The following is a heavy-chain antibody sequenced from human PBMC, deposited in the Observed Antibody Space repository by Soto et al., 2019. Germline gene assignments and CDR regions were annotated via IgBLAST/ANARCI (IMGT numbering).Heavy chain of an antibody. CDR1: GYSFTSYW. J-gene: IGHJ4*02. Sequence: PGESLKISCKGSGYSFTSYWIAWVRQMPGKGLEWVGIIYPGDPDTRYSPSFQGQVTISADKSISTAYLQWSSLKASDTAMYYCARHFSGTYSNYDYWGQGTLVTVSS. CDR3: ARHFSGTYSNYDY. D-gene: IGHD4-4*01. V-gene: IGHV5-51*01. CDR2: IYPGDPDT.